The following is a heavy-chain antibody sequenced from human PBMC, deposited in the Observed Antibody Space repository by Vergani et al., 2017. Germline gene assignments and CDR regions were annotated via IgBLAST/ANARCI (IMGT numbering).Heavy chain of an antibody. CDR2: IYTSGST. V-gene: IGHV4-61*02. D-gene: IGHD1-26*01. Sequence: QVQLQESGPGLVKPSQTLSLTCTVSGGSISSGSYYWSWIRQPAGKGLEWIGRIYTSGSTNYNPSLKSRVTISVDTSKNQFSLKLSSVTAVDTAVYYCARSSWWELRKAFDPWGQGTLVTVSS. J-gene: IGHJ5*02. CDR1: GGSISSGSYY. CDR3: ARSSWWELRKAFDP.